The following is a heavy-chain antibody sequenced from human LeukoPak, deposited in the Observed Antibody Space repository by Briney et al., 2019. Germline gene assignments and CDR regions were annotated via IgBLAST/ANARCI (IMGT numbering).Heavy chain of an antibody. CDR2: IYYSGST. Sequence: NPSETLSFTCTVSGGSISSYYWSWIRQPPGKGLEWIGYIYYSGSTNYNPSLKSRVTISVDTSKNQFSLKLSSVTAADTAVYYCARRKEGFDYWGQGTLVTVSS. CDR3: ARRKEGFDY. V-gene: IGHV4-59*08. J-gene: IGHJ4*02. CDR1: GGSISSYY.